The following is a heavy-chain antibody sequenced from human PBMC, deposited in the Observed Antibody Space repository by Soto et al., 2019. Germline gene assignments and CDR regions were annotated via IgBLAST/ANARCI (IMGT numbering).Heavy chain of an antibody. J-gene: IGHJ6*02. CDR1: GFTFSSYA. CDR3: AKTTTDLYGSGGNYYYYGMDV. D-gene: IGHD3-10*01. V-gene: IGHV3-23*01. CDR2: ISGSGGST. Sequence: GGSLRLSCAASGFTFSSYAMSWVRQAPGKGLEWVSAISGSGGSTYYADSVKGRFTISRDNSKNTLYLQMNSLRAEDTAVYYCAKTTTDLYGSGGNYYYYGMDVWGQGTTVTVSS.